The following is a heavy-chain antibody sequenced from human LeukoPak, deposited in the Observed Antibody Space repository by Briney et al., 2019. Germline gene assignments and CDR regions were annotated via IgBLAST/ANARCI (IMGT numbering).Heavy chain of an antibody. CDR2: ISGSSGII. V-gene: IGHV3-48*01. J-gene: IGHJ6*02. CDR1: GFTFNTYT. D-gene: IGHD3-9*01. Sequence: GGSLRLSCAASGFTFNTYTMNWVRQAPGKGLEWVSYISGSSGIIDYADSVRGRFTISRDNAKNTLYLQMNSLRAEDTAVYYCARGSFDYYYGMDVWGQGTTVTVSS. CDR3: ARGSFDYYYGMDV.